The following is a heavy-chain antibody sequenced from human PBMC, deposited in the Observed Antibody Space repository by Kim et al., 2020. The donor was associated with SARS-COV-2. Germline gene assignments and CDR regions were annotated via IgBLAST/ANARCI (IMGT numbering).Heavy chain of an antibody. CDR1: GYTFTASA. J-gene: IGHJ4*02. Sequence: VSVKVSCKTSGYTFTASAINWVRQAPGQGLEWMGWINTKTGSPNYAQGFTGRFVFSVDTSVNTAYLEISPLGPEDTAVYYCARIRAAWPDYWGQGTLVTV. CDR2: INTKTGSP. CDR3: ARIRAAWPDY. V-gene: IGHV7-4-1*02.